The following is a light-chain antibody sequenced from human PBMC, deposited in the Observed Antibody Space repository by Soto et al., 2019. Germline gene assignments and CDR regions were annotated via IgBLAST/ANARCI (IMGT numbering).Light chain of an antibody. CDR2: WAS. Sequence: DFVMTQSPDSLAVSLGERATINCKSSQNVLYSSNNKNYLAWYQQKPGQPPKLLIYWASTRESGVPDRFSGSGSGTGFTLTISSLQTEDVAVYYCQQYFTTPITFGQGTRLEIK. CDR1: QNVLYSSNNKNY. J-gene: IGKJ5*01. V-gene: IGKV4-1*01. CDR3: QQYFTTPIT.